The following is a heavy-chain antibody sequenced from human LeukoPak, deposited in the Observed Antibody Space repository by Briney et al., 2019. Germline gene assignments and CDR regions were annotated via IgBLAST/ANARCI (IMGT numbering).Heavy chain of an antibody. CDR1: GYSFTSYW. CDR2: IDPSDSYT. CDR3: AGPIAMVLGVIPNNWLDP. Sequence: GESLRISCKGSGYSFTSYWISWVRQMPGKGLEWMGRIDPSDSYTNYSPSFQGHVTISADKSISTAYLQWSSLKASDTAMYYCAGPIAMVLGVIPNNWLDPWGQGTLVTVSS. J-gene: IGHJ5*02. V-gene: IGHV5-10-1*01. D-gene: IGHD3-10*01.